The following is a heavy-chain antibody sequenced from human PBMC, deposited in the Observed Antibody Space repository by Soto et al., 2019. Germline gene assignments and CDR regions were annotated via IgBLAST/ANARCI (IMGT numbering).Heavy chain of an antibody. J-gene: IGHJ4*02. CDR3: ATVYCATTSCYAPFDY. V-gene: IGHV3-15*01. CDR1: GFTFSNAW. Sequence: EVHLVESGGGLVKAGGSLRLSCAASGFTFSNAWMSWVPPAPGKGLEWIGRIKTNSDGGTVDYASPVKGRFTISRDDSKSMLYLDLNSLKTEDTGVYFCATVYCATTSCYAPFDYWGKGTLVTVSS. CDR2: IKTNSDGGTV. D-gene: IGHD2-2*01.